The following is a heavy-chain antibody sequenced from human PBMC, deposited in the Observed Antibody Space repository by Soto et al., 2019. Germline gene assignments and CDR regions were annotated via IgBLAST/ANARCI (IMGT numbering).Heavy chain of an antibody. V-gene: IGHV3-9*01. D-gene: IGHD2-15*01. Sequence: EVQLLESGGGLVQPGRSLRLSCAASGFTFDDYAMHWVRQAPGQGLEWVSGISWNSGSIGYADSVKGRFTISRDNAKNSLYLQMNSLRAEDTALYYCAKEGRFCSGFSCYVSYFDYWGQGTLVTVSS. CDR1: GFTFDDYA. CDR2: ISWNSGSI. CDR3: AKEGRFCSGFSCYVSYFDY. J-gene: IGHJ4*02.